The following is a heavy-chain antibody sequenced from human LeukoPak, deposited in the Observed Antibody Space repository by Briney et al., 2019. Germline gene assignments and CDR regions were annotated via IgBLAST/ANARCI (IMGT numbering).Heavy chain of an antibody. D-gene: IGHD1-26*01. CDR2: ISGSGSNT. V-gene: IGHV3-23*01. CDR1: GFTFSNYA. J-gene: IGHJ6*02. CDR3: AKAQREACCYGMDV. Sequence: GGSLRLSCTASGFTFSNYAMNWVRRAPGKGLEWVSAISGSGSNTYYTDSVKDRFTTSRDNSKNSLYLQMNSLRPKDTAVYYCAKAQREACCYGMDVWGQGTTVTVS.